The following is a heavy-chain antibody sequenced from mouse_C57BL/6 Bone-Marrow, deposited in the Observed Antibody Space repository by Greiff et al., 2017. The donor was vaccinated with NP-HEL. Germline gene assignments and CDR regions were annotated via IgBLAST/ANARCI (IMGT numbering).Heavy chain of an antibody. J-gene: IGHJ3*01. CDR3: TKDGQAWFAY. CDR1: GFNIKDDY. V-gene: IGHV14-4*01. Sequence: EVKLQESGAELVRPGASVKLSCTASGFNIKDDYMHWVKQRPEQGLEWIGWIDPENGDTEYASKFQGKATITADTSSNTAYLQLSSLTSEDTAGYYCTKDGQAWFAYWGQGTLVTVSA. D-gene: IGHD2-3*01. CDR2: IDPENGDT.